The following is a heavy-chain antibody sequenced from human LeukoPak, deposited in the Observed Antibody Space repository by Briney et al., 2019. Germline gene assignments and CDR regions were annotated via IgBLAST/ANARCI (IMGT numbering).Heavy chain of an antibody. Sequence: ASVKVSCKASGYTFTGYYMHWVRQAPGQGLEWMGWINPNSGGTNYAQKFQGRVTVTRDTSISTAYMELSRLRSDDTAVYYCARGGYCSSTSCYENWFDPWGQGTLVTVSS. CDR3: ARGGYCSSTSCYENWFDP. CDR1: GYTFTGYY. D-gene: IGHD2-2*01. V-gene: IGHV1-2*02. J-gene: IGHJ5*02. CDR2: INPNSGGT.